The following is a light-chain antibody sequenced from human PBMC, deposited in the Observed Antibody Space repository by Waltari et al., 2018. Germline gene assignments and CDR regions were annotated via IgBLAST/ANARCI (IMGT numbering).Light chain of an antibody. CDR1: QSLNNR. V-gene: IGKV3-11*01. CDR2: DAS. CDR3: QYRGHWPPGAT. Sequence: EIVLTQSPATLSLSPGERATLSCRASQSLNNRLAWYQQKPGQAPRLLIYDASKRATGIPARFSGSGSGTDFTLTISSLEPEDFAVYYCQYRGHWPPGATFGPGTKVEIK. J-gene: IGKJ3*01.